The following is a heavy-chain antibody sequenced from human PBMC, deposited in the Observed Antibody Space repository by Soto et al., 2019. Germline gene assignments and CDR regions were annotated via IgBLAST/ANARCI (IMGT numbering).Heavy chain of an antibody. Sequence: TSETLSLTCTVSGGSISSGGYYWSWIRQHPGKGLEWIGYIYYSGSTYYNPSLKSRVTISVDTSKNQFSLKLSSVTAADTAVYYCASRNPRPDSSGNYFDYWGQGTLVTVSS. V-gene: IGHV4-31*03. CDR1: GGSISSGGYY. J-gene: IGHJ4*02. CDR3: ASRNPRPDSSGNYFDY. D-gene: IGHD3-22*01. CDR2: IYYSGST.